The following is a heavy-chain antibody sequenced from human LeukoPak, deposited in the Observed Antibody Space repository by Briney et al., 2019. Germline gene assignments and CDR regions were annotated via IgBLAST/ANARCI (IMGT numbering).Heavy chain of an antibody. D-gene: IGHD2-15*01. Sequence: SETLSLTCTVSGYSISSGYYWGWIRQPPGKGLEWTGSIDHSGSTYYNPSLKSRVTISVDTSKNQFSLKLSSVTAADTAVYYCARLAAREFDYWGQGTLVTVSS. V-gene: IGHV4-38-2*02. CDR2: IDHSGST. CDR3: ARLAAREFDY. CDR1: GYSISSGYY. J-gene: IGHJ4*02.